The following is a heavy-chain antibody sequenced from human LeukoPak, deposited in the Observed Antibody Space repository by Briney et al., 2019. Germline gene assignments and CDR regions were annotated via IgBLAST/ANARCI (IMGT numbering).Heavy chain of an antibody. J-gene: IGHJ4*02. D-gene: IGHD3-3*01. CDR1: AGTFSSYT. V-gene: IGHV1-69*04. CDR3: ARDQGIFGVVINAYYFDY. CDR2: IIPILGIA. Sequence: SVKVSCKASAGTFSSYTISWVRQAPGQGLEWMGRIIPILGIANYAQKFQGRVTITADKSTSTAYMELSSLRSEDTAVYYCARDQGIFGVVINAYYFDYWGQGTLVTVSS.